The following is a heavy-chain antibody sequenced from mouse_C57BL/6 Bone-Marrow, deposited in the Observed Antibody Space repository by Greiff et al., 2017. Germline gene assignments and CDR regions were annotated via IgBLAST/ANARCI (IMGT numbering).Heavy chain of an antibody. CDR3: ARERGYPAWFAY. J-gene: IGHJ3*01. V-gene: IGHV5-17*01. Sequence: EVMLVESGGGLVKPGGSLKLSCAASGFTFSDYGMHWVRQAPEKGLEWVAYISSGSSTIYYADTVKGRFTISRDNAKNTLFLQMTSLRSEDTAMYYCARERGYPAWFAYWGQGTLVTVSA. CDR2: ISSGSSTI. CDR1: GFTFSDYG.